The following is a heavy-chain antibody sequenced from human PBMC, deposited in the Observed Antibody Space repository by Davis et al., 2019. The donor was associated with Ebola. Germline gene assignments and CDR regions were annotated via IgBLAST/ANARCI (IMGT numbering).Heavy chain of an antibody. J-gene: IGHJ5*01. CDR3: ARDPLIIGDATTDS. Sequence: GESLKISCAASGFTFSSYEMNWVRQAPGKGLEWVANIKQDGSDKYYMDSVKGRFTISRDNAKNSLFLQMNSLRADDTAVYYCARDPLIIGDATTDSWGQGTLVTVSS. CDR1: GFTFSSYE. V-gene: IGHV3-7*01. CDR2: IKQDGSDK. D-gene: IGHD2/OR15-2a*01.